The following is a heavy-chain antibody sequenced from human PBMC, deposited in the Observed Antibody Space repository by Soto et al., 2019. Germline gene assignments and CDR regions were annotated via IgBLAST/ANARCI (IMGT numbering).Heavy chain of an antibody. CDR2: ISGSGSAT. D-gene: IGHD6-19*01. V-gene: IGHV3-23*01. Sequence: VQLLQSGGGFVQSGGSLRLSCEVFGSYAMNWVRQAPGKGLEWVSGISGSGSATYYADSVKGRFTISRDNSRSTVVLQMNSLRVEDTAVYYCARGSYGAVAGDMFYWGQGTLVTVSS. J-gene: IGHJ4*02. CDR3: ARGSYGAVAGDMFY. CDR1: GSYA.